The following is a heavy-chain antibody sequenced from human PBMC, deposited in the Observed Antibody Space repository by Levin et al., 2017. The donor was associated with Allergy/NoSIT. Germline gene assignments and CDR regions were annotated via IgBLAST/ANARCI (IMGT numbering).Heavy chain of an antibody. CDR3: AKEPAYSSSWLTRYFDY. V-gene: IGHV3-30*18. J-gene: IGHJ4*02. CDR2: ISHDGTKK. Sequence: GESLKISCVVSGFTFSNYGLHWVRQAPGKGLEWVSFISHDGTKKSYTDSVKGRFTISRDNSRNMLFMQMNSLSTEDTAVYFCAKEPAYSSSWLTRYFDYWGQGTLVTVSS. D-gene: IGHD6-13*01. CDR1: GFTFSNYG.